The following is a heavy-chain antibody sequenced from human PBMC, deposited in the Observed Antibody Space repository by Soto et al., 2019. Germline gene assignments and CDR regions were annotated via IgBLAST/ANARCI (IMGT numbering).Heavy chain of an antibody. CDR3: GLWFETNYFDY. V-gene: IGHV1-18*01. D-gene: IGHD3-10*01. Sequence: QIQLVQSGAEVKKPGASVKVSCKASGYTFSSFGITWVRQAPGQGLEWMGWISTYNGNTNYAQKLQGRVTMTTDTSTSTAYMELRSLTSDDTAFYYCGLWFETNYFDYWGQGTLVIVSS. J-gene: IGHJ4*02. CDR1: GYTFSSFG. CDR2: ISTYNGNT.